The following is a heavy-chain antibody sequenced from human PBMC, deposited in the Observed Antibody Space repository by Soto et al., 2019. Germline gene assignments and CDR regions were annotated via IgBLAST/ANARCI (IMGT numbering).Heavy chain of an antibody. V-gene: IGHV4-34*01. CDR2: INHSGST. Sequence: PSETLSLTCAVYGGSFSGYYWSWIRQPPGKGLEWIGEINHSGSTNYNPSLKSRVTISIDTSKNQFSLKLSSVTAADTALYYCARGGNYDILTGYYSNNWFDPWGQGTLVT. CDR1: GGSFSGYY. D-gene: IGHD3-9*01. CDR3: ARGGNYDILTGYYSNNWFDP. J-gene: IGHJ5*02.